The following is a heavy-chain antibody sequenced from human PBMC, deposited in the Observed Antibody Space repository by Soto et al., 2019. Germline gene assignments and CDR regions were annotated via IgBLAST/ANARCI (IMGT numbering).Heavy chain of an antibody. CDR3: VHRADFNGNWNGAYYDF. V-gene: IGHV2-5*02. CDR1: GFSLTTRPVG. J-gene: IGHJ4*02. D-gene: IGHD1-1*01. Sequence: QITLKESGPTRVKPTQTLTLTCTFSGFSLTTRPVGLGWIRQPPGKALEQLALIYWDDDKRYSPSLMSRLTITKETSKNQVVLTMTNMDPEDTATYYCVHRADFNGNWNGAYYDFWGQGALVIVSS. CDR2: IYWDDDK.